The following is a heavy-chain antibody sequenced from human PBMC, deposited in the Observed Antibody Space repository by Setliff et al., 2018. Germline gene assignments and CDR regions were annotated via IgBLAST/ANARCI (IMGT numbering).Heavy chain of an antibody. V-gene: IGHV3-21*01. CDR1: AFTFGTYS. CDR2: ISPSSFFI. CDR3: ARGNSGGDY. D-gene: IGHD6-25*01. Sequence: GGSLRLSCAASAFTFGTYSMHWVRQTPGKGLEWVSSISPSSFFIYYTDSVKGRFTISRDNAKNTLYLQMNSLRAEDTAVYYCARGNSGGDYWGQGTLVTVSS. J-gene: IGHJ4*02.